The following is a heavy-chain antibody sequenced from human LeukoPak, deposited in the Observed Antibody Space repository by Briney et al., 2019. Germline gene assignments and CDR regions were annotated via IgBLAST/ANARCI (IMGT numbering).Heavy chain of an antibody. CDR2: IYYSVSA. D-gene: IGHD4-17*01. CDR1: GGSISSYY. CDR3: ARELYYGDRILDL. J-gene: IGHJ2*01. V-gene: IGHV4-59*01. Sequence: SETLSLTCTVSGGSISSYYWSWIRQPPGKGLEWIGYIYYSVSANYNPSLKSRVTISLGTSRNQFSLRLSSVTAADTAVYYCARELYYGDRILDLWGRGTLVTVSS.